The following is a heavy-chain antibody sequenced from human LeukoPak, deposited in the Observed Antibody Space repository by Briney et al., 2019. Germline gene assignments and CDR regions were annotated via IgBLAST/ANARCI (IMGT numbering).Heavy chain of an antibody. J-gene: IGHJ5*02. CDR3: AKDPSLLWFGELGSPNWFDP. Sequence: GGSLRLSCAASGFTFSSYAMSWVRQAPGKGLEWVSAISGSGGSTYYADSVKGRFTISRDNSKNTLYLQMNSLRAEDTAVYYCAKDPSLLWFGELGSPNWFDPWGQGTLVTVSS. V-gene: IGHV3-23*01. CDR2: ISGSGGST. D-gene: IGHD3-10*01. CDR1: GFTFSSYA.